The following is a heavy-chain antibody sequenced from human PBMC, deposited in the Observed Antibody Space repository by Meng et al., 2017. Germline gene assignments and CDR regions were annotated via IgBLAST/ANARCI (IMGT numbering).Heavy chain of an antibody. CDR1: GYTFTSYA. Sequence: QVQLLQSGAEVKKPGASLKVSCKASGYTFTSYAMHWVRQAPGQRLEWMGWINAGNGNTKYSQKFQGRVTITRDTSASTAYMELSSLRSEDTAVYYCARDRSHLSTVTLLFDPWGQGTLVTVSS. CDR3: ARDRSHLSTVTLLFDP. CDR2: INAGNGNT. V-gene: IGHV1-3*01. J-gene: IGHJ5*02. D-gene: IGHD4-17*01.